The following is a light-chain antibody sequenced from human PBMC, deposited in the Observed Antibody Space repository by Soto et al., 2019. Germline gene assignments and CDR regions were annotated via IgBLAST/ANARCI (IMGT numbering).Light chain of an antibody. CDR3: QKYKSAPRT. V-gene: IGKV1-27*01. CDR1: QGISNN. J-gene: IGKJ4*01. CDR2: AAA. Sequence: DIQMTQSPSSLSASVGDRVTITCRASQGISNNLAWYQQKPGKVPKLLICAAATLQSVIPSRFSGSGSGTDFTLTISSLQPEDVAIYYCQKYKSAPRTFGGGTKVEIK.